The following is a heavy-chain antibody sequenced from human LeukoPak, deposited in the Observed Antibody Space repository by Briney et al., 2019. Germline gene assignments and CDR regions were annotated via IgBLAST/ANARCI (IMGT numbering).Heavy chain of an antibody. CDR1: GFTFSSYW. J-gene: IGHJ5*02. V-gene: IGHV3-74*01. CDR2: INGDGSST. CDR3: ARGPPEGNWFDP. Sequence: GGSLGLSCAASGFTFSSYWMHWVRQAPGKGLVWVSRINGDGSSTSYADSVKGRFTISRDNAKNTLYLQMNSLRAEDTAVYYCARGPPEGNWFDPWGQGTLVTVSS.